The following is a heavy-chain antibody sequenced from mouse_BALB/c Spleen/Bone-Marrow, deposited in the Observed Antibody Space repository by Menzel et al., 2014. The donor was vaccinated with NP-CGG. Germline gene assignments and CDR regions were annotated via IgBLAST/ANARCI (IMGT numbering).Heavy chain of an antibody. V-gene: IGHV1S127*01. CDR2: IDPSDSYT. CDR3: TRRGYYAMDY. Sequence: VQLQQSGAELVKPGASVKMSCKASGYTFTSYWMHWAKQRPGQGLEWIGVIDPSDSYTSYNQKFKGKATLTVDTSSSTAYMQLSGLTSEDSAVYYCTRRGYYAMDYWGQGTSVTVSS. CDR1: GYTFTSYW. J-gene: IGHJ4*01.